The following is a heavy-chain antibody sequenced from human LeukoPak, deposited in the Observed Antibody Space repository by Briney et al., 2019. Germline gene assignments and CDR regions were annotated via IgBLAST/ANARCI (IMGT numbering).Heavy chain of an antibody. V-gene: IGHV3-33*01. D-gene: IGHD3-10*01. J-gene: IGHJ4*02. CDR3: ARDLDYYGSGSSPPLCY. CDR2: IWYDGSNK. Sequence: GRSLRLSCAASGFTFSSYGMHWVRQAPGKGLEWVAVIWYDGSNKYYADSVKGRFTICRDNSKNTLYQKMNSLRAEDTAVYYCARDLDYYGSGSSPPLCYWGQGTLVTVSS. CDR1: GFTFSSYG.